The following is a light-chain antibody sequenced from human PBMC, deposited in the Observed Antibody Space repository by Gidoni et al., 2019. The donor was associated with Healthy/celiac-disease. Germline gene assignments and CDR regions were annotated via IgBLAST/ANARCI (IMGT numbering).Light chain of an antibody. CDR3: QQSYSTPRT. Sequence: DIQMTQSPSSLSASVGDRVTITFRASQSISSYLNWYQQKPGKAPKLLIYAASSLQSGVPSRFSGSGSGTDFTLTISSLQPEDFATYYCQQSYSTPRTFXPXTKVDIK. V-gene: IGKV1-39*01. CDR1: QSISSY. J-gene: IGKJ3*01. CDR2: AAS.